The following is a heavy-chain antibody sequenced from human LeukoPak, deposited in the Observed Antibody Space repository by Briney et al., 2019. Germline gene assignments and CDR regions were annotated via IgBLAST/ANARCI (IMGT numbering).Heavy chain of an antibody. CDR1: GFTFSGYW. Sequence: GGSQTLSCAASGFTFSGYWMSWLRQAPGKGLEWVANIKQDGGEKYYVDSVKGRFTISRDNAKNSLYLQMNSLRAEDTAVYYCARDRGFGQADVWGKGTTVTVSS. CDR3: ARDRGFGQADV. CDR2: IKQDGGEK. J-gene: IGHJ6*04. V-gene: IGHV3-7*01. D-gene: IGHD3-10*01.